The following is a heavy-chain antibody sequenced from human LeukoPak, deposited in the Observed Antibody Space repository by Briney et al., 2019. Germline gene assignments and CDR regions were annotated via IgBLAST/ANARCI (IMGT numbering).Heavy chain of an antibody. CDR3: ATLRGDFDY. Sequence: GGSLRLSCAASGFTFSSYAMSWVRQAPGKGLEWVSAISGSGGSTYYADSVKGRFTITRDNSKNTLYLQMTSLRAEDTAMYYCATLRGDFDYWGQGALVTVSS. V-gene: IGHV3-23*01. CDR1: GFTFSSYA. CDR2: ISGSGGST. J-gene: IGHJ4*02.